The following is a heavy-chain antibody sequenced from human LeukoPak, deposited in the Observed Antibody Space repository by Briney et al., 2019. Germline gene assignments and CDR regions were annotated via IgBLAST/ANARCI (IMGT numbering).Heavy chain of an antibody. CDR1: GYTFTSYG. V-gene: IGHV1-18*01. D-gene: IGHD1-1*01. Sequence: ASVKVSCKASGYTFTSYGISWVRQAPGQGLEWMGWISAYNGNTNYAQKLQGRVTMTTDTSTSTAYMELSSLRSEGTAVYYCARSLDPLPPADWGQGTLVTVSS. J-gene: IGHJ4*02. CDR2: ISAYNGNT. CDR3: ARSLDPLPPAD.